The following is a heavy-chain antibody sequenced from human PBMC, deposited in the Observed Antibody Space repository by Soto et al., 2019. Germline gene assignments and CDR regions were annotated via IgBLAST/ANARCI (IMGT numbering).Heavy chain of an antibody. D-gene: IGHD6-6*01. CDR2: IWYDGSNK. Sequence: GGSLRLSCAASGFTFSSYGMHWVRQAPGKGLEWVAVIWYDGSNKYYADSVKGRFTISRDNSKNTLYLQMNSLRAEDTAVYYCAREKYSSWYYFDYWGQGTLVTVSS. CDR3: AREKYSSWYYFDY. J-gene: IGHJ4*02. V-gene: IGHV3-33*01. CDR1: GFTFSSYG.